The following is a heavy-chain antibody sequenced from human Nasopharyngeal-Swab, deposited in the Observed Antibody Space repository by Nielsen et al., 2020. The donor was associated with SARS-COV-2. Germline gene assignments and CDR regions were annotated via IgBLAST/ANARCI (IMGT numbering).Heavy chain of an antibody. J-gene: IGHJ4*02. V-gene: IGHV3-23*01. CDR2: ISLSGGGT. Sequence: GGSLRLSCAASGFTFSSYAMSWVRQAPGKGLEWVSGISLSGGGTYYADSVKGRFTISRDHSKDTLNLQMHSLRAEDTAVYYCAKGRTYCSGTSCFSLDSWGQGTMVTVSS. D-gene: IGHD2-2*01. CDR3: AKGRTYCSGTSCFSLDS. CDR1: GFTFSSYA.